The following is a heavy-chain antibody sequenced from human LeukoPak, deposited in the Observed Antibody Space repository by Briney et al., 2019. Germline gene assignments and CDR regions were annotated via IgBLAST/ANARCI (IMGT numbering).Heavy chain of an antibody. CDR3: AKGFGIAWYVFLFDY. D-gene: IGHD6-13*01. Sequence: PSETLSLTCSVSGDSLNTFYWSWIRQPPGKGLEWIGYIHYTGSTSYNPSLKSRVTISVDTSKNQLSLNLNSVTAADTAVYYCAKGFGIAWYVFLFDYWGQGSPVTVSS. CDR2: IHYTGST. CDR1: GDSLNTFY. J-gene: IGHJ4*02. V-gene: IGHV4-59*01.